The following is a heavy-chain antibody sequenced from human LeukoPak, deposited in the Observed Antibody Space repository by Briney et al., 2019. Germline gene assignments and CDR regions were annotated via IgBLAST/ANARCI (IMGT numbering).Heavy chain of an antibody. J-gene: IGHJ4*02. D-gene: IGHD3-10*02. Sequence: PGRSLRLSCATSGFTFTSYGMHWVRQAPGKGLEWVAAIWYDGSNEYYAYAVKGRFTISRDDSKNTLDLQMNSLRAGETAVYYCASVRAIDWGQGTLVSVSS. CDR3: ASVRAID. CDR1: GFTFTSYG. V-gene: IGHV3-33*03. CDR2: IWYDGSNE.